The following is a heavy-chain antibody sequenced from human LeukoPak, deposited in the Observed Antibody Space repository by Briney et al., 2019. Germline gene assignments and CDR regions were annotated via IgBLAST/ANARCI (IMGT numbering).Heavy chain of an antibody. CDR3: ARGLIYYDSRGHYLAERPYFDY. Sequence: LGGSLILSCAASGFTVSTNYMTWVRQAPGKGLEWVSVIYKAGDPYNADSVKGRFSISRDNRKNMLYLQMNSLRAEDTAVYYCARGLIYYDSRGHYLAERPYFDYWGQGTLVTVSS. V-gene: IGHV3-53*01. D-gene: IGHD3-22*01. J-gene: IGHJ4*02. CDR2: IYKAGDP. CDR1: GFTVSTNY.